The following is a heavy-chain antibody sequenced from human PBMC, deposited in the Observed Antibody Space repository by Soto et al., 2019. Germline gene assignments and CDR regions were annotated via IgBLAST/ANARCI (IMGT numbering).Heavy chain of an antibody. D-gene: IGHD3-22*01. CDR2: IYYSGST. J-gene: IGHJ5*01. Sequence: PSETLSLTCTVSGGSISSSSYYWGWIRQPLGKGLEWIGYIYYSGSTYYNPSLKSRVTISVDTSKNQFSLKLSSVTAADTAVYYCARVVVVAATTPYYDSSGYHYPIDSWGHGALVTVSS. CDR3: ARVVVVAATTPYYDSSGYHYPIDS. V-gene: IGHV4-31*03. CDR1: GGSISSSSYY.